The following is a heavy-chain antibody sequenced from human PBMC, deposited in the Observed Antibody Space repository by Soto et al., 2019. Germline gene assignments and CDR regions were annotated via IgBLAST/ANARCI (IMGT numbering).Heavy chain of an antibody. CDR1: GFTLSDHS. Sequence: VGSLRLSCAGSGFTLSDHSIDWVRQAPGKGLEWVGRSRHKPQGYSTAYAASVKGRFTTSRDESKNSAYLQMNSLKTEDTAVYYCVRATYFSDSSGYTRCLDYWGQGTLVTVSS. CDR2: SRHKPQGYST. J-gene: IGHJ4*02. V-gene: IGHV3-72*01. CDR3: VRATYFSDSSGYTRCLDY. D-gene: IGHD3-22*01.